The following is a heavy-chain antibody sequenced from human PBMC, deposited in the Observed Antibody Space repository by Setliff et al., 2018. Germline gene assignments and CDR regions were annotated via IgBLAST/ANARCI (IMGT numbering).Heavy chain of an antibody. CDR1: GYSISSGYY. CDR3: ARRETYYNFWSGYYAY. Sequence: SETLSLTCAVSGYSISSGYYWGWIRQPPGKGLEWIGSIYHSGSTYYNPSLKGRVTISVDTSKNQFSLKLSSVTAADTAVYYCARRETYYNFWSGYYAYWGQGTLVTVPS. V-gene: IGHV4-38-2*01. J-gene: IGHJ4*02. CDR2: IYHSGST. D-gene: IGHD3-3*01.